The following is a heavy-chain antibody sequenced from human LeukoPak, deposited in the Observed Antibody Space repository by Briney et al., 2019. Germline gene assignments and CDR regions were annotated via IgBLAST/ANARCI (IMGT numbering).Heavy chain of an antibody. V-gene: IGHV4-39*01. CDR1: GGSISSSRYY. Sequence: SETLSLTCSVSGGSISSSRYYWGWIRQPPGKGLEWIGSIYYSGSTYYNPSLKSRVTISVDTSKNQFSLKLSSVTAADTAVYYCARHIDGFDIWGQGTMVTVSS. J-gene: IGHJ3*02. CDR3: ARHIDGFDI. CDR2: IYYSGST.